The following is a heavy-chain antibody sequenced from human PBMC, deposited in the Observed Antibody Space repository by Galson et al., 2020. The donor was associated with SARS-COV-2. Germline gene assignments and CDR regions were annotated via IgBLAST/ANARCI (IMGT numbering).Heavy chain of an antibody. CDR1: GFTFTNAW. J-gene: IGHJ4*02. CDR3: TTDRGTMVRGVILGYFDY. CDR2: IRSKTDGGTT. D-gene: IGHD3-10*01. V-gene: IGHV3-15*01. Sequence: GESLKISCAAFGFTFTNAWMSWVRQAPGRGLEWVGHIRSKTDGGTTDYAAPVKGRFSISRDDSKNTLYLQMNSLKTEDTAVYYCTTDRGTMVRGVILGYFDYWGQGTLVTVSS.